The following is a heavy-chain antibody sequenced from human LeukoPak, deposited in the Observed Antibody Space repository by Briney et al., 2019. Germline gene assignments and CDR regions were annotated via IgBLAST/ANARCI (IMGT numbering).Heavy chain of an antibody. CDR1: GGSISSYY. Sequence: SETLSLTCTVSGGSISSYYWSWIRQPAGKGLEWIWRIYTSGSTNYNPSLKSRVTMSVDTSKNQFSLKLSSVTAADTAVYYCARTRRPPTYSSSFGHFDYWGQGTLVIVSS. V-gene: IGHV4-4*07. CDR2: IYTSGST. CDR3: ARTRRPPTYSSSFGHFDY. J-gene: IGHJ4*02. D-gene: IGHD6-6*01.